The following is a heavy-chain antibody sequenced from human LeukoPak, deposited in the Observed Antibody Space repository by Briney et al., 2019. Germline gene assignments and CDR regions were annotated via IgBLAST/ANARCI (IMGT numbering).Heavy chain of an antibody. V-gene: IGHV3-21*01. D-gene: IGHD3-10*01. J-gene: IGHJ4*02. Sequence: GGSLRLSCAASGFTFSSYSMNWVRQAPGKGLEWVSPISSSPSYIYYAGSVKGRFTISRDDAKNSLYLQMNSLRAEDTAVYYCARGNLWFGELVYWGQGTLVTVSS. CDR3: ARGNLWFGELVY. CDR1: GFTFSSYS. CDR2: ISSSPSYI.